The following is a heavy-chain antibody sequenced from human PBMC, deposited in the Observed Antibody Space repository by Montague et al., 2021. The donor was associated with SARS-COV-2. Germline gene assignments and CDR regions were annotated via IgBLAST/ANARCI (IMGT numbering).Heavy chain of an antibody. V-gene: IGHV3-23*03. CDR1: GFTFSSYA. Sequence: SLRLSFSASGFTFSSYAMSWVRQAPGKGLEWVSVIYSGGSSTYYADSVKGRFTISRDNSTNTLYLQMNSLRAEDTAVYYCAKDPHYDFWSGYYFDYWGQGTLVTVSS. CDR3: AKDPHYDFWSGYYFDY. D-gene: IGHD3-3*01. J-gene: IGHJ4*02. CDR2: IYSGGSST.